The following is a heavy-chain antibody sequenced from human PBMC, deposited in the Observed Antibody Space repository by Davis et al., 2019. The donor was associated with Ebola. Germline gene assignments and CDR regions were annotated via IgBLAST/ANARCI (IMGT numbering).Heavy chain of an antibody. V-gene: IGHV3-11*06. CDR2: ISSSSSYT. D-gene: IGHD3-22*01. J-gene: IGHJ3*01. CDR3: ARTYYFDDSGYRNAFNV. CDR1: GFTFSDYY. Sequence: GESLKISCAASGFTFSDYYMSWIRQAPGKGLEWVSYISSSSSYTNYADSVKGRFIISRDNSKNTLYLQMNSLRAEDTAVYYCARTYYFDDSGYRNAFNVWGQGTMVTISS.